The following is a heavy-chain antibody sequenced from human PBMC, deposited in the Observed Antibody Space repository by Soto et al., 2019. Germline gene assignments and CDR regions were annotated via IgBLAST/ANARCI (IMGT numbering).Heavy chain of an antibody. CDR1: GFTFSSYD. V-gene: IGHV3-13*01. CDR2: IGTAGDT. Sequence: GGSLRLSCAASGFTFSSYDMHWVRQATGKGLEWVSAIGTAGDTYYPGSVKGRFTIPRENAKNYLYLQMNSLRAGDTAVYYCARGKYRSGWSYDPFDIWGQGKMVTVSS. J-gene: IGHJ3*02. CDR3: ARGKYRSGWSYDPFDI. D-gene: IGHD6-19*01.